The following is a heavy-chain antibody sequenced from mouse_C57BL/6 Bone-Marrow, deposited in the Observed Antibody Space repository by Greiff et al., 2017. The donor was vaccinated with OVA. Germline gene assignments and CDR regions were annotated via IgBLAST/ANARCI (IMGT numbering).Heavy chain of an antibody. CDR3: AKIYYGYLYYFDY. V-gene: IGHV1-53*01. CDR1: GYTFTSYW. Sequence: VQLQQSGTELVKPGASVKLSCKASGYTFTSYWMHWVKQRPGQGLEWIGNINPSNGGTNYNEKFKSKATLTVDKSSSTAYMQLSSLTSEDSAVYYCAKIYYGYLYYFDYWGQGTTLTVSS. J-gene: IGHJ2*01. D-gene: IGHD2-2*01. CDR2: INPSNGGT.